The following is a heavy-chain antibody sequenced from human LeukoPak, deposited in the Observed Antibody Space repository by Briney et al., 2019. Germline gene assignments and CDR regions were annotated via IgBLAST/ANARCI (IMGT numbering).Heavy chain of an antibody. CDR3: AKDIGADRGSYGYYFDY. CDR2: ISWNSGNI. V-gene: IGHV3-9*03. J-gene: IGHJ4*02. Sequence: GGSLRLSCAASGFTFDDYAMHWVRQAPGKGLEWVSGISWNSGNIGYADSVKGRFTISRDNAKNSLYLQMNSLRAEDMALYYCAKDIGADRGSYGYYFDYWGQGTLVTVSS. CDR1: GFTFDDYA. D-gene: IGHD1-26*01.